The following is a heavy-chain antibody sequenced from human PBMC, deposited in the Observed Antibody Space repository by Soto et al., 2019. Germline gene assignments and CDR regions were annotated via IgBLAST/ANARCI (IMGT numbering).Heavy chain of an antibody. CDR3: VRLLCSGDRSGYYGY. CDR1: DGSISRSTFY. D-gene: IGHD3-10*01. V-gene: IGHV4-39*01. CDR2: IHYTGST. J-gene: IGHJ2*01. Sequence: PSETVYLTCTVSDGSISRSTFYWGRIRQPPEKGLERIGSIHYTGSTYYNPSLKSRVTMSVDSSKNHLSLTVSSVTAADTAVYYCVRLLCSGDRSGYYGYRGR.